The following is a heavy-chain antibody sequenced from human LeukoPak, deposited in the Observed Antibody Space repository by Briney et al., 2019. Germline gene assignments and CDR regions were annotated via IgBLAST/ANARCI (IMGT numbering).Heavy chain of an antibody. Sequence: GGSLRLSCAASGFTFSNYGMSWVRQAPGKGLEWVANIKQDGSEKYYVDSVKGRFTISRDNAKNSLYLQMNSLRAEDTAVYYCAKYSGGGYFYFDYWGQGTLVTVSS. CDR3: AKYSGGGYFYFDY. CDR1: GFTFSNYG. D-gene: IGHD6-6*01. CDR2: IKQDGSEK. V-gene: IGHV3-7*03. J-gene: IGHJ4*02.